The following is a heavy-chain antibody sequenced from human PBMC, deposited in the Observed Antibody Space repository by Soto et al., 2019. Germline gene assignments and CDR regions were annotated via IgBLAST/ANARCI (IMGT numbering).Heavy chain of an antibody. CDR1: GGSISSGGYY. CDR2: IYYSGST. D-gene: IGHD5-12*01. V-gene: IGHV4-31*03. CDR3: ARGRRDGYNRQTIYLYFDL. J-gene: IGHJ2*01. Sequence: QVQLQESGPGLVKPSQTLSLTCTVSGGSISSGGYYWSWIRQHPGKGLEWIGYIYYSGSTYYNPSLKSRVTTSVDTSKNHFSLKLSSVTAADTAVYYCARGRRDGYNRQTIYLYFDLWGRGTLVTVSS.